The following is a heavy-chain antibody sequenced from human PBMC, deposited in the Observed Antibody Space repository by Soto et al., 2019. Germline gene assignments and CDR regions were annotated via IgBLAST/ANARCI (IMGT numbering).Heavy chain of an antibody. Sequence: QPGGSLRLSCAVSGFTFRDYWMSWVRQAPGKGLEWVANIKENGNEKYHADSVRGRFTISRDNTGNSLHLQMNSLRADDTAVYYCARDGAGSVEYDYWGQGTLVTVSS. CDR2: IKENGNEK. CDR1: GFTFRDYW. J-gene: IGHJ4*02. CDR3: ARDGAGSVEYDY. D-gene: IGHD2-8*02. V-gene: IGHV3-7*01.